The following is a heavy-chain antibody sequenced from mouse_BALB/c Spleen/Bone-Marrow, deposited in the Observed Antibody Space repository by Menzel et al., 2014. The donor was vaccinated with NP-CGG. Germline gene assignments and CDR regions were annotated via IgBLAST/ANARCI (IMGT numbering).Heavy chain of an antibody. CDR1: GFNIKDTH. V-gene: IGHV14-3*02. D-gene: IGHD4-1*01. CDR3: ARWEYYAMDY. J-gene: IGHJ4*01. Sequence: EAQLQESGAELVKPGASVKLSCTASGFNIKDTHMHRVKHGPEQAVEWTGSIDPANGNTKYDPKFQGKAPITADTSSNTAYLQLSSLTSEDTAVYYCARWEYYAMDYWGQGTSVTVPS. CDR2: IDPANGNT.